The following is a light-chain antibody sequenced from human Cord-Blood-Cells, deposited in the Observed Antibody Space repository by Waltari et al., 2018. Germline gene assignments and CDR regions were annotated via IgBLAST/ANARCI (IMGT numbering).Light chain of an antibody. Sequence: GERATISGRASQSVSSSYLAWYQQKPGQAPRLLIYGASSRATGIPDRFSGSGSGTDFTLTISRLEPEDFAVYYCQQYGSSPPYSFGQGTKLEIK. J-gene: IGKJ2*03. V-gene: IGKV3-20*01. CDR1: QSVSSSY. CDR3: QQYGSSPPYS. CDR2: GAS.